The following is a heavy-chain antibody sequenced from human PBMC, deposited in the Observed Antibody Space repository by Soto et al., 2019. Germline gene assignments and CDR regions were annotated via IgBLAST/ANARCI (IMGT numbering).Heavy chain of an antibody. D-gene: IGHD1-26*01. V-gene: IGHV3-33*01. Sequence: QVQLVDSGGGVVQPGRSLRLSCAASGFIFSSYGMHWVRQAPGKGLEWVAGIWFDGSNKYYADSVKGRFTISRDNSRNTLYLQMNGLRAEDTAVYYCARYAKSVETTGGYDYWGQGTLVTVSS. CDR2: IWFDGSNK. CDR1: GFIFSSYG. CDR3: ARYAKSVETTGGYDY. J-gene: IGHJ4*02.